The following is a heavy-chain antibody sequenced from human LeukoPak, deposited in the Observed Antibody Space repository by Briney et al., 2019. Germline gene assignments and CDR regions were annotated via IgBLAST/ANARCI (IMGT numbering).Heavy chain of an antibody. CDR1: GFTFRTYW. J-gene: IGHJ4*02. CDR3: ARDFHRYYFDY. CDR2: INTEGSST. V-gene: IGHV3-74*01. Sequence: PGGSLRLSCAASGFTFRTYWMHWVRHAPGKGLMWVSRINTEGSSTSYADSVKGRFTISRDNAKNTLYLQMNSLRAEDTAMYYCARDFHRYYFDYWGQGTLVTVS.